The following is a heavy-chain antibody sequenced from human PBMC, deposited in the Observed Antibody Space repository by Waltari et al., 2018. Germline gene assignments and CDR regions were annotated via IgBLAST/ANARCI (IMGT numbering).Heavy chain of an antibody. J-gene: IGHJ3*02. V-gene: IGHV3-15*01. CDR2: IKSKTDGGTT. D-gene: IGHD6-13*01. Sequence: EVQLVESGGGLVKPGGSLRLSCAASGFTFSNAWMSWVRQAPGKGLEWVGRIKSKTDGGTTDYAATVKGRFTISRDDSKNTLYLQMNSLKTEDTALYYCTTVPSSSGDAFDIWGQGTMVTVSS. CDR1: GFTFSNAW. CDR3: TTVPSSSGDAFDI.